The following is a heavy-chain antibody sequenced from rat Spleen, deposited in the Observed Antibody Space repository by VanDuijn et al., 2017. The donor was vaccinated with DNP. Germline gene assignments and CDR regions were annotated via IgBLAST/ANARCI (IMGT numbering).Heavy chain of an antibody. Sequence: EVQLVESGGGLVQPGRSLKLSCAASGFTFSNYDMAWVRQAPTKGLEWVASISPSGGSTYYRDSVKGRFTVSRDNAKSSLYLQMDSLRSEDTATYYCARWTTEGIVGDYWGQGVMVTVSS. V-gene: IGHV5-25*01. CDR1: GFTFSNYD. J-gene: IGHJ2*01. CDR2: ISPSGGST. D-gene: IGHD1-11*01. CDR3: ARWTTEGIVGDY.